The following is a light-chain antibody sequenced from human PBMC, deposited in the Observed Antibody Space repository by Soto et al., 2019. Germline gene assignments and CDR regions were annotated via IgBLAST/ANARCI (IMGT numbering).Light chain of an antibody. CDR2: KAS. CDR1: QSISSW. CDR3: QQYNSYPAT. V-gene: IGKV1-5*03. Sequence: DIQMTQSPSTLTASVGDRVTITCRASQSISSWLAWYQQKPGKAPKLLIYKASSLESGVPSRFSGSGSGTEFTLTNSSLQPDDFATYYCQQYNSYPATFGQGTTVEI. J-gene: IGKJ1*01.